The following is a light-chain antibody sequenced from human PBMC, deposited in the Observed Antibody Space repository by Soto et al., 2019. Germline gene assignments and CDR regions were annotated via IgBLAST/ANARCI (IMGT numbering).Light chain of an antibody. CDR2: GAS. V-gene: IGKV1-5*01. J-gene: IGKJ1*01. CDR1: QSISSW. CDR3: QQYDSFSGT. Sequence: DIQMTQSPSTLSASVGDRVTITCRASQSISSWLAWYQQKPGKAPKLLIYGASSLESGVPSRFSGSGSGTEFTLTITNLQPDDFATYYCQQYDSFSGTFGQGAKVDI.